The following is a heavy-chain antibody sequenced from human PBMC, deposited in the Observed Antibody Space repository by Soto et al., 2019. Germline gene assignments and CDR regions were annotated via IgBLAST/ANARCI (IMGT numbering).Heavy chain of an antibody. Sequence: EVQLVASGGVVVQPGGSLRLSCAASGFTFDDYTMHWVRQAPGKGLEWVSLISWDGGKTYYADSVKGRFTISRDNSKNSLYLQMNSLRTEDTALYYCRAVAGRGSFDYWGQGTLVTVSS. J-gene: IGHJ4*02. D-gene: IGHD6-19*01. V-gene: IGHV3-43*01. CDR3: RAVAGRGSFDY. CDR1: GFTFDDYT. CDR2: ISWDGGKT.